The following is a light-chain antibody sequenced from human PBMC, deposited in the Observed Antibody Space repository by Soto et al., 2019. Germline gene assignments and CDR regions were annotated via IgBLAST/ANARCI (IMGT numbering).Light chain of an antibody. V-gene: IGKV1-5*01. CDR3: QQYNTYWT. CDR2: DAS. CDR1: QNIIRW. Sequence: DIRMTQSPSTLSASVGDRVTITCRASQNIIRWLAWYQQKPGKAPKLLIYDASNLESGVPSRFSGSGSGTEFTLTISSLQPDDFATYYCQQYNTYWTFGPGTKVDIK. J-gene: IGKJ3*01.